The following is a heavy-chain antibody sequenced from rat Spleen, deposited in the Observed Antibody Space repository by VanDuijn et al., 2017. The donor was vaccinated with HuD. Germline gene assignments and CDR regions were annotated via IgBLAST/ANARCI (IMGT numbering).Heavy chain of an antibody. D-gene: IGHD1-11*01. V-gene: IGHV5-25*01. Sequence: EVQLVESGGGLVQPGRSMKLSCAASGFTFSNYGMAWVRQAPKKGLEWVASISTGGGNTFYRDSVKGRFIISRDNAKSTLYLQMDSLRSEDTATYYCGTDYFGGYVMDAWGQGVSVTVSS. CDR1: GFTFSNYG. CDR2: ISTGGGNT. J-gene: IGHJ4*01. CDR3: GTDYFGGYVMDA.